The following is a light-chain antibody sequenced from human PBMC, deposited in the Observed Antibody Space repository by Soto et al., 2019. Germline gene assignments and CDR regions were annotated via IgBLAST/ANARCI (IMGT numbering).Light chain of an antibody. V-gene: IGLV2-11*01. J-gene: IGLJ1*01. CDR1: SSDVGGYNY. CDR2: DVT. CDR3: CSYAGSYTFV. Sequence: QSALTQPRSVSGSPGQSVTISCTGASSDVGGYNYVSWYQQHPGKAPKLMIYDVTNRPPGVPDRFSGSKSGNTASLTISGLQAEDEADYYCCSYAGSYTFVFGTGTKLTVL.